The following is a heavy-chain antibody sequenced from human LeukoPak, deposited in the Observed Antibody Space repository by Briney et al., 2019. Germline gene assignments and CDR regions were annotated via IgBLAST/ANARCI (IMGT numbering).Heavy chain of an antibody. V-gene: IGHV1-2*02. Sequence: ASVKVSCKASGYTFTAYYMHWVRQAPGQGLEWMGWINPNSGGTNYAQKFQGRVTMTRDTSISTAYMELSRLRSDDTAVYYCARVPINYYDSSGYYFTDCWGQGTLVTVSS. J-gene: IGHJ4*02. CDR1: GYTFTAYY. CDR2: INPNSGGT. CDR3: ARVPINYYDSSGYYFTDC. D-gene: IGHD3-22*01.